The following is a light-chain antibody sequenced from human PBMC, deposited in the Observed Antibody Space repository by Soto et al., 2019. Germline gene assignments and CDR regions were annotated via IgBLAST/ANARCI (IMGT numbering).Light chain of an antibody. CDR2: DAS. J-gene: IGKJ4*01. CDR3: QQYNSYPL. Sequence: DIQMTQSPSTLSASVGDRVTITCRASQRISSWLAWYQQKSGKAPKLLIYDASSLESGFPSRFSGSGSGTEFSLTISSLQPDDFATYYCQQYNSYPLFGGGTKVDIK. CDR1: QRISSW. V-gene: IGKV1-5*01.